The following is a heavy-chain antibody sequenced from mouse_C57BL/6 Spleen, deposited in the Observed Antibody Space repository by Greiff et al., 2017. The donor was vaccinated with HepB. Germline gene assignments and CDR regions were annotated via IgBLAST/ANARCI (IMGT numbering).Heavy chain of an antibody. J-gene: IGHJ3*01. CDR3: ARSVEVYYDYDVWFAY. Sequence: QVTLKVSGPGILQSSQTLSLTCSFSGFSLSTSGMGVSWIRQPSGKGLEWLAHIYWDDDKRYNPSLKSRLTISKDTSRNQVFLKITSVDTADTATYYCARSVEVYYDYDVWFAYWGQGTLVTVSA. CDR1: GFSLSTSGMG. CDR2: IYWDDDK. V-gene: IGHV8-12*01. D-gene: IGHD2-4*01.